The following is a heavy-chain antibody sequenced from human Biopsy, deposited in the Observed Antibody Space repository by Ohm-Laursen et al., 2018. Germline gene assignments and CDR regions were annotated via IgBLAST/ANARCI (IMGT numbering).Heavy chain of an antibody. J-gene: IGHJ4*02. D-gene: IGHD1-7*01. CDR1: GGGFTSYA. Sequence: ASVKVSCKVSGGGFTSYAISWVRQAPGQGLEWLGGIIPITRTVKYAQRLEGRLTITAATSTDAAFMELSSLRAKDTAVYYCAGTRSRAFVPQTPRLFDYWGPGTLVTVS. CDR3: AGTRSRAFVPQTPRLFDY. CDR2: IIPITRTV. V-gene: IGHV1-69*06.